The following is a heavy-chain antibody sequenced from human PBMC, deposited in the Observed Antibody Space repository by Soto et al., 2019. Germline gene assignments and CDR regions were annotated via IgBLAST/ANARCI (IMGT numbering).Heavy chain of an antibody. V-gene: IGHV3-30*03. Sequence: QVQLVESGGGVVQPGRSLRLSCAASGFTFSSYGMHWVRQAPGKGLEWVAVISYDGSNKYYADSVKGRFTISRDNSKNTLYLQMNSLRAEDTAVYYCATCFGVVMAYYFDYWGQGTLVTVSS. CDR3: ATCFGVVMAYYFDY. CDR2: ISYDGSNK. CDR1: GFTFSSYG. J-gene: IGHJ4*02. D-gene: IGHD3-3*01.